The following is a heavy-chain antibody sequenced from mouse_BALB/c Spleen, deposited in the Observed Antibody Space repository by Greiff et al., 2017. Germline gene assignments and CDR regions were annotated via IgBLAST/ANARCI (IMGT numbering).Heavy chain of an antibody. D-gene: IGHD1-1*01. V-gene: IGHV1-15*01. CDR1: GYTFTDYE. CDR2: IDPETGGT. CDR3: TDYYGSRRGFAY. Sequence: QVQLQQSGAELVRPGASVTLSCKASGYTFTDYEMHWVKQTPVHGLEWIGAIDPETGGTAYNQKFKGKATLTADKSSSTAYMELRSLTSEDSAVYYCTDYYGSRRGFAYWGQGTLVTVSA. J-gene: IGHJ3*01.